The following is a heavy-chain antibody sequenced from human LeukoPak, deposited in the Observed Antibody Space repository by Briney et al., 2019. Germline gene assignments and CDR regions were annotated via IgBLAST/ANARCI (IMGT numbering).Heavy chain of an antibody. J-gene: IGHJ4*02. D-gene: IGHD6-19*01. CDR2: IWYDGSDK. V-gene: IGHV3-33*01. CDR3: ARDSNLSGPGDLDY. Sequence: GRSLRLSCAASGFSFGSYGMHWVHQAPGKGLEWVAVIWYDGSDKYYADSVKGRFTISRDNSKNTLSLQMNSLRVEDTAVYYCARDSNLSGPGDLDYWGQGTLVTVSS. CDR1: GFSFGSYG.